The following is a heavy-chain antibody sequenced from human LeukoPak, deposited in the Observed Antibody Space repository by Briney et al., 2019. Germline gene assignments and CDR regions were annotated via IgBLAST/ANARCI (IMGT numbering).Heavy chain of an antibody. D-gene: IGHD2-8*01. V-gene: IGHV4-34*01. CDR1: GGSFSDYY. J-gene: IGHJ4*02. CDR2: INHSGGT. Sequence: PSETLSLTCAVYGGSFSDYYWSWIRQPPGKGLEWIGEINHSGGTNYNPSLKSRVTISVDTSSNQFSLKLSSVTAADTAVYYCVRVSGYCTDGVCRFDYWGQGTLVTVSS. CDR3: VRVSGYCTDGVCRFDY.